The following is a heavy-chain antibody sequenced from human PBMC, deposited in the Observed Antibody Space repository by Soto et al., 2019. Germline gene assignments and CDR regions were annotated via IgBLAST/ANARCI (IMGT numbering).Heavy chain of an antibody. J-gene: IGHJ4*02. Sequence: GGSLSLSCAASGFTFDNAWMTWVRQAPGKGLEWVGRIKSKTDGGTTDYASPVKGRFTISRDDSKNTLYLQLNSLKTEDTAMYYCTTDLPWTYGALGYWGQGTLDTVSS. CDR2: IKSKTDGGTT. V-gene: IGHV3-15*01. D-gene: IGHD1-7*01. CDR3: TTDLPWTYGALGY. CDR1: GFTFDNAW.